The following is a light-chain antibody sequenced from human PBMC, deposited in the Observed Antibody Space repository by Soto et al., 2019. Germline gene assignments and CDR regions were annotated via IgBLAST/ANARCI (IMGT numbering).Light chain of an antibody. CDR1: SSDVGAYNF. Sequence: QSALTQPASVSGSPGQSITISCTGTSSDVGAYNFVSWYQQHPGKVPKLMIFDVSSRPSGVSDRFSGSKSGNTASLTISGVQAEDEGDYYWSSYTSSSTHVLGSGTKVTVL. CDR2: DVS. V-gene: IGLV2-14*03. J-gene: IGLJ1*01. CDR3: SSYTSSSTHV.